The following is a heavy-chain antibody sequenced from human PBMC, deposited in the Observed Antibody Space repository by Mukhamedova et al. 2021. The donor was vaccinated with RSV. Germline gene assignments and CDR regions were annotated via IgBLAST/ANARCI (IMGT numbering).Heavy chain of an antibody. CDR2: INYSGST. V-gene: IGHV4-39*01. CDR3: ARQPGYCTSSSCYYYYHMDV. D-gene: IGHD2-2*01. Sequence: GLEWIGNINYSGSTHYSPSLESRVTIAVDTSKNQFSLKLSSVTVADTGVYYCARQPGYCTSSSCYYYYHMDVCGQGTTVTVSS. J-gene: IGHJ6*02.